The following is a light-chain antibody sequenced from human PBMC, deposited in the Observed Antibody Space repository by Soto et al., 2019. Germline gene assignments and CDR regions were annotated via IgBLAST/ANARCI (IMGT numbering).Light chain of an antibody. CDR1: SSDIGGYNY. J-gene: IGLJ1*01. V-gene: IGLV2-14*01. CDR3: SSYSSKTPPYV. Sequence: QSALAQPAPVSGSPGQSITISCTGGSSDIGGYNYVSWYQQHPGRAPRLLILEVTNRPSGVPDRFSGSKSGNTASLIIRGLQAEDEADYFCSSYSSKTPPYVFGTGTKVTVL. CDR2: EVT.